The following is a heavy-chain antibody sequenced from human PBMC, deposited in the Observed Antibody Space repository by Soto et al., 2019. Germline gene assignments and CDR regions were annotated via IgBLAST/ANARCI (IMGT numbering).Heavy chain of an antibody. V-gene: IGHV3-30*18. CDR1: GFTFSSYG. Sequence: GGSLRLSCAASGFTFSSYGMHWVRQAPGKGLEWVAVISYDGSNKYYADSVKGRFTISRDNSKNTLYLQMNSLRAEDTAVYYCAKDRSETVITMDYYYYYGMDVWGQGTTVTVSS. CDR3: AKDRSETVITMDYYYYYGMDV. CDR2: ISYDGSNK. J-gene: IGHJ6*02. D-gene: IGHD3-10*01.